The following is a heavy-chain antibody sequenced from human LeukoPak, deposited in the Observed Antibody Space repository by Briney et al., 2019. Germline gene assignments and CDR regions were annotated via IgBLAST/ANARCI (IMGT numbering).Heavy chain of an antibody. CDR1: GGSINSGDYY. V-gene: IGHV4-30-4*01. CDR2: IYYTGSP. CDR3: ARALTLGYFQR. J-gene: IGHJ1*01. D-gene: IGHD7-27*01. Sequence: PSETLSLTCTVSGGSINSGDYYWSWIRLPPGKGLEWIGYIYYTGSPYYNPSLKSRVSISVDTSKNQFSLNLASVTATDTAVYYCARALTLGYFQRWGQGTLVTVSS.